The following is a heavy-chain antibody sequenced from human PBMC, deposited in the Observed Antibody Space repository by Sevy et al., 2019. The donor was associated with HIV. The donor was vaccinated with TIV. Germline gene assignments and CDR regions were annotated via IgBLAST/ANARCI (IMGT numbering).Heavy chain of an antibody. J-gene: IGHJ4*02. CDR3: VSELNHYGSGSYTFDY. CDR2: ISYDGNNK. Sequence: GGSLRLSCAASGFTFSSYGMHWVRQAPGKGLEWVAVISYDGNNKYYADSVKGRFTSSRDNSKNTLYLQMSSLRAEDTAVYYCVSELNHYGSGSYTFDYWGQGTLVTVSS. CDR1: GFTFSSYG. V-gene: IGHV3-30*03. D-gene: IGHD3-10*01.